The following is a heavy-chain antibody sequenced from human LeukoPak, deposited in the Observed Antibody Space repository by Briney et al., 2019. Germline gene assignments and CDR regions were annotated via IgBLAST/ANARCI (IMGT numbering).Heavy chain of an antibody. CDR2: IYYSGST. CDR1: GGSISSYY. CDR3: ARHPLGNYALSNWFDP. Sequence: SETLSLTCTVSGGSISSYYWSWIRQPPGKGLEWIGYIYYSGSTNYNPSLKSRVTISVDTSKTQFSLKLSSVTAADTAMYYCARHPLGNYALSNWFDPWGQGALVTVSS. D-gene: IGHD4-11*01. J-gene: IGHJ5*02. V-gene: IGHV4-59*08.